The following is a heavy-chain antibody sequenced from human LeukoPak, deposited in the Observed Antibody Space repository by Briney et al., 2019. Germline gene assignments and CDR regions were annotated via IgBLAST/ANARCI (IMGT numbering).Heavy chain of an antibody. V-gene: IGHV4-59*08. Sequence: SETLSLTCSVSGGSISSYYWSWIRQPPGKGLEWIGYIYYTGSTNYNPSLKSRVTISVDTSKNQFSLKLSSVAAADTAVYYCARGGTAMAIFDYWGQGTLVTVSS. J-gene: IGHJ4*02. CDR3: ARGGTAMAIFDY. CDR1: GGSISSYY. CDR2: IYYTGST. D-gene: IGHD5-18*01.